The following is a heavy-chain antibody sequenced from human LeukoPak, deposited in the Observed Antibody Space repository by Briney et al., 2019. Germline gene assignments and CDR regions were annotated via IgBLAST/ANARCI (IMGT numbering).Heavy chain of an antibody. V-gene: IGHV4-4*07. D-gene: IGHD1-26*01. Sequence: PSETLSLTCTVSGGSISPYFWSWIRQPAGKGLEWIGRIYTSGSTNYNPSLKSRVTMSVDTSKNQFSLKLSSVTAADTAVFYCARENSGSYREFDYWGQGTLVTVSS. CDR2: IYTSGST. J-gene: IGHJ4*02. CDR1: GGSISPYF. CDR3: ARENSGSYREFDY.